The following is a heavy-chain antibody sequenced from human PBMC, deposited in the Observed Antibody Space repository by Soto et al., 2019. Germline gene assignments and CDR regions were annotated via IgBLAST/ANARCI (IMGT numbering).Heavy chain of an antibody. CDR1: GGSISSGGYY. J-gene: IGHJ4*02. CDR3: ARYRFSGTKWSKFDY. D-gene: IGHD3-16*02. V-gene: IGHV4-31*03. CDR2: IYYSGST. Sequence: SETLSLTCTVSGGSISSGGYYWSWIRQHPGKGLEWIGYIYYSGSTYYNPSLKSRVDISLDRSTNQFSLRLSSVTAADTAVYYCARYRFSGTKWSKFDYWGQGTLVTVSS.